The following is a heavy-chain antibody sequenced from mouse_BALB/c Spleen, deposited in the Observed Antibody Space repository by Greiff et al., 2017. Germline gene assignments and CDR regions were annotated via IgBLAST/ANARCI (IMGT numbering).Heavy chain of an antibody. D-gene: IGHD2-2*01. Sequence: EVKLVESGGGLVQPGGSLKLSCAASGFTFSSYGMSWVRQTPDKRLELVATINSNGGSTYYPDSVKGRFTISRDNAKNTLYLQMSSLKSEDTAMYYCARDSAYGYDGWFAYWGQGTLVTVSA. V-gene: IGHV5-6-3*01. CDR3: ARDSAYGYDGWFAY. CDR2: INSNGGST. J-gene: IGHJ3*01. CDR1: GFTFSSYG.